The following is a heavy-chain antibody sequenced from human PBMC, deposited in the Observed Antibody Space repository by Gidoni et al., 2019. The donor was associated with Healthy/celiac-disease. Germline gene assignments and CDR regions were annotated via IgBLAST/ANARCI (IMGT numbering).Heavy chain of an antibody. D-gene: IGHD5-12*01. Sequence: QVQLQQWGAGLLKPSETLSLTCAVYGGSFSGYYWSWIRQPPGKGLEWIGEINHSGSTNYNPSLKSRVTISVDTSKNQFSLKLSSVTAADTAVYYCARGDVDIVATGFYYYGMDVWGQGTTVTVSS. J-gene: IGHJ6*02. CDR3: ARGDVDIVATGFYYYGMDV. CDR2: INHSGST. CDR1: GGSFSGYY. V-gene: IGHV4-34*01.